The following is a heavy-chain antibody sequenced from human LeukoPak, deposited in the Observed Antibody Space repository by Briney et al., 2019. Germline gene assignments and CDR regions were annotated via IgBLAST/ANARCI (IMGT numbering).Heavy chain of an antibody. D-gene: IGHD1-26*01. CDR2: INPSGGST. Sequence: ASVKVSCKASGYTFTSYYMHWVRQAPGQGLEWMGIINPSGGSTSYAQKFQGRVTMTRDTSTSTVYMELSSLRSEDTAVYYCARTNSGSYYLGGNFDYWGQGTLVTVSS. CDR1: GYTFTSYY. J-gene: IGHJ4*02. V-gene: IGHV1-46*01. CDR3: ARTNSGSYYLGGNFDY.